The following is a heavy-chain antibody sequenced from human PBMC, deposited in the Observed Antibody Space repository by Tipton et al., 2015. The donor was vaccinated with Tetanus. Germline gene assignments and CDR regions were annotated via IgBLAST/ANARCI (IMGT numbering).Heavy chain of an antibody. CDR1: IFSNYW. CDR2: IYYSGST. CDR3: ARRGGDFLTGYYDS. D-gene: IGHD3-9*01. Sequence: IFSNYWMSWIRQPPGKGLEWIGRIYYSGSTSYNPSLKSRVTISVDTSKNQFSLELNSVTAADTAVYYCARRGGDFLTGYYDSWGQGTLVTVSS. V-gene: IGHV4-39*01. J-gene: IGHJ4*02.